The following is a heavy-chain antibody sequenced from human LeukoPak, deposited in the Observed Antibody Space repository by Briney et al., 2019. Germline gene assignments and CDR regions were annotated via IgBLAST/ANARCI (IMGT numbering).Heavy chain of an antibody. CDR2: IWYDGSNK. CDR1: GFTFSSYG. CDR3: ARDQRLYSSGWYLDY. V-gene: IGHV3-33*01. D-gene: IGHD6-19*01. J-gene: IGHJ4*02. Sequence: GGSLRLSCAASGFTFSSYGMHWVRQAPGKGLEWVAVIWYDGSNKYYADSVKGRFTISRDNSKNTLYLQMNSLRAEDTAVYYCARDQRLYSSGWYLDYWGQGTLVTVSS.